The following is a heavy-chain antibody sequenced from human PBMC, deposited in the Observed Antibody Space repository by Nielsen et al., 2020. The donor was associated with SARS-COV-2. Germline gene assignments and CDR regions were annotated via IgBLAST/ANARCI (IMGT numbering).Heavy chain of an antibody. Sequence: SCAISGDSVSSSSAAWNWIRQSPSRGLEWLGRTYYRSKWYNDYAVSVKSRITINPDTSKNQFSLHLNSVTPDDTAVYYCARARGAYGDYYYYYYTDVWGKGTTVTVSS. J-gene: IGHJ6*03. CDR2: TYYRSKWYN. V-gene: IGHV6-1*01. D-gene: IGHD4-17*01. CDR3: ARARGAYGDYYYYYYTDV. CDR1: GDSVSSSSAA.